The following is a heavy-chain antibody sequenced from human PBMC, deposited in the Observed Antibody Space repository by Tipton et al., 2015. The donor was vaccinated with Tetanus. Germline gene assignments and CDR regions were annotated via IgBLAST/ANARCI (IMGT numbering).Heavy chain of an antibody. CDR1: DYTFNTFG. D-gene: IGHD2-2*01. CDR2: ISVYNGNT. J-gene: IGHJ4*02. V-gene: IGHV1-18*01. Sequence: QLVQSGAEVKKPGASVKVSCKASDYTFNTFGISWVRQAPGQGLEWIGWISVYNGNTNYGQNVQGRVTMTTDTPTSTAYMELRSLRSDDTAVYYCARVPTNPLAVDRPTDYWGQGTLVTVSS. CDR3: ARVPTNPLAVDRPTDY.